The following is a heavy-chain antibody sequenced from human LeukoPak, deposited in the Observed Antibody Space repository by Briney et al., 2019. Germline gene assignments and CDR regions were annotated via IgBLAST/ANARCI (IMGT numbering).Heavy chain of an antibody. CDR3: GRDRYSGSYSDY. Sequence: GGSPRLSCAASGFTFSDYYMSWIRQAPGKGLEWVSYISSSSSYTNYADSVKGRFTISRDNAKNSLYLQMNSLRAEDTAVYYCGRDRYSGSYSDYWGRGTLVTVSS. D-gene: IGHD1-26*01. CDR1: GFTFSDYY. J-gene: IGHJ4*02. CDR2: ISSSSSYT. V-gene: IGHV3-11*06.